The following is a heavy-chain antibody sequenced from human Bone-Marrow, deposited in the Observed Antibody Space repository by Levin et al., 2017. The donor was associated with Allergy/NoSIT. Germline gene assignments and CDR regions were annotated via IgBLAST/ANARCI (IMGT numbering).Heavy chain of an antibody. CDR3: AVYYDYIWGSYRSPGDAFDI. CDR1: GYTFTSYG. CDR2: ISAYNGNT. D-gene: IGHD3-16*02. Sequence: ASVKVSCKASGYTFTSYGISWVRQAPGQGLEWMGWISAYNGNTNYAQKLQGRVTMTTDTSTSTAYMELRSLRSDDTAVYYCAVYYDYIWGSYRSPGDAFDIWGQGTMVTVSS. J-gene: IGHJ3*02. V-gene: IGHV1-18*01.